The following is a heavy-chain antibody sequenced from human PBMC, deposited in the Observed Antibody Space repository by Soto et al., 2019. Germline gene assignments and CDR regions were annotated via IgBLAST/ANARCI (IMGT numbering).Heavy chain of an antibody. V-gene: IGHV3-21*01. D-gene: IGHD5-12*01. CDR1: GFIFSSYT. Sequence: EVQLVESGGGLVKPGGSLRLSCAASGFIFSSYTMNWVRQAPGKGLEWVSSISASSTYMYYADSLKSRFTISRGNAYNSLYLQMNSLRAEDTAVYYCARGWLRDPWMYWGQGTLVSVSS. CDR2: ISASSTYM. J-gene: IGHJ4*02. CDR3: ARGWLRDPWMY.